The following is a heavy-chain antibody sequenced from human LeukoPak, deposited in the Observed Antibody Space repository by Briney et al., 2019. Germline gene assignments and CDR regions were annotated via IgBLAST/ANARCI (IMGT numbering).Heavy chain of an antibody. V-gene: IGHV3-30*03. Sequence: GGSLRLSCVASGFTFSSYGMHWVRQAPGKGLEWVAVISYDGRNKYYGDSVKGRFTISRDNSKNTLYLQMNSLRAEDTAVYYCAGPMGPAAIFGFDYWGQGTLVTVSS. CDR2: ISYDGRNK. CDR3: AGPMGPAAIFGFDY. D-gene: IGHD2-2*01. CDR1: GFTFSSYG. J-gene: IGHJ4*02.